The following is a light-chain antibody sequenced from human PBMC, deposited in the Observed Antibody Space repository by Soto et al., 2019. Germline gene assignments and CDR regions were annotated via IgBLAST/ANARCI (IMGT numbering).Light chain of an antibody. CDR2: DAS. Sequence: ETVLTQSPGTLSLSPGDRATLSCRASQSVSSSYLAWYQQKPGQAPRLLIYDASRRATGIPDRFSRSGSGTDFTLTISRLEPEDFAVYYCQQYGSSPWTFGQGTKVDIK. V-gene: IGKV3-20*01. J-gene: IGKJ1*01. CDR3: QQYGSSPWT. CDR1: QSVSSSY.